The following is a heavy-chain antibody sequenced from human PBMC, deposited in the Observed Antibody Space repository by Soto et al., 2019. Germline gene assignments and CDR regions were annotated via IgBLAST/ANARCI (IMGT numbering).Heavy chain of an antibody. V-gene: IGHV3-21*01. CDR3: ARDLPPRDILTGYYIRAFDI. Sequence: PGGSLRLSCAASGFTFSSYSMNWVRQAPGKGLEWVSSISSSSSYIYYADSVKGRFTISRDNAKNSLYLQMNSLRAEDTAVYYCARDLPPRDILTGYYIRAFDIWGQGTMVTVSS. CDR2: ISSSSSYI. D-gene: IGHD3-9*01. CDR1: GFTFSSYS. J-gene: IGHJ3*02.